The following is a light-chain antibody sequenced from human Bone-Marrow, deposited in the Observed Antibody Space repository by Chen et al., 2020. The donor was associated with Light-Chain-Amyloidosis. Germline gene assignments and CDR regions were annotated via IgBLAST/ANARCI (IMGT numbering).Light chain of an antibody. V-gene: IGLV3-21*02. J-gene: IGLJ3*02. CDR2: DDS. Sequence: SYVLTQSSSVSVAPGQTATIACGGNTIGSTSVHWYQQTPGQAPLLVVYDDSDRPSGIPERLSGSNSGNTATLTISRVEAGDEADYYCQVWDRSSDRPVFGGGTKLTVL. CDR3: QVWDRSSDRPV. CDR1: TIGSTS.